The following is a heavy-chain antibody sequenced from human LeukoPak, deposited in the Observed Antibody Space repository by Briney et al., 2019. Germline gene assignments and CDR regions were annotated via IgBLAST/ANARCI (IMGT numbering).Heavy chain of an antibody. J-gene: IGHJ4*02. V-gene: IGHV3-7*01. D-gene: IGHD5-18*01. CDR3: ARDRRYGYYFDY. Sequence: GGSLRLSCAVSGFTFSSYWMSWVRQAPGKGLEWVANIKQDGSEKYYVDSVKGRFTISRDNAKNSLYLQMNSLRAEDTAVYYCARDRRYGYYFDYWGQGILVTVSS. CDR2: IKQDGSEK. CDR1: GFTFSSYW.